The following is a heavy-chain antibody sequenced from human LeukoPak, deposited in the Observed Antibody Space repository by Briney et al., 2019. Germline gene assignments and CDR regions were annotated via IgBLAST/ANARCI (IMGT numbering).Heavy chain of an antibody. CDR1: EFTFSSYS. Sequence: GGSLRLSCVASEFTFSSYSMIWVRQAPGKGLEWVSYISNGSGNRYYADSVKGRFTISRDNAKNLLYLQMNNLRADDTAVYYCARAAKWEFYHYYMDVWGKGTTVAVSS. CDR3: ARAAKWEFYHYYMDV. D-gene: IGHD1-26*01. V-gene: IGHV3-48*01. J-gene: IGHJ6*03. CDR2: ISNGSGNR.